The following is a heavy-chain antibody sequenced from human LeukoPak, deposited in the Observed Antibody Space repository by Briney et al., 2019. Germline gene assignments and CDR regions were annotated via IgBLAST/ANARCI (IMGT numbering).Heavy chain of an antibody. Sequence: SQTLSLTCTVSGGSISSGGYYWSWIRQPPGKGLEWIGYIYYSGSTNYNPSLKSRVTISVDTSKNQFSLKLSSVTAADTAVYYCARGLRYFDWSTWGFDYWGQGTLVTVSS. J-gene: IGHJ4*02. D-gene: IGHD3-9*01. CDR3: ARGLRYFDWSTWGFDY. CDR1: GGSISSGGYY. CDR2: IYYSGST. V-gene: IGHV4-61*08.